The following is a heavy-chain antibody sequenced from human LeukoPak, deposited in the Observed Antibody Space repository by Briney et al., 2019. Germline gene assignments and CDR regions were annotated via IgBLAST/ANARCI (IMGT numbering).Heavy chain of an antibody. V-gene: IGHV1-46*01. D-gene: IGHD6-13*01. CDR2: INCGGGST. CDR1: GYTFTSYA. Sequence: GASVKVSCKASGYTFTSYAMNWVRQAPGQGLEWMGMINCGGGSTSYAQRFQGRVAMTRDTSTNTVYMELSSLRSEDTAVYYCAKVAEAGPSLNWFDHWGQGTLVTVSS. J-gene: IGHJ5*02. CDR3: AKVAEAGPSLNWFDH.